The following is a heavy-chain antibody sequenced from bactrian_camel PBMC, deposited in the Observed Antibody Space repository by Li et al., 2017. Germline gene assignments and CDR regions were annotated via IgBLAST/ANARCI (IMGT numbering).Heavy chain of an antibody. V-gene: IGHV3S63*01. CDR3: VKGGLSRGGSWPD. D-gene: IGHD6*01. CDR1: GFTLEDSD. J-gene: IGHJ4*01. CDR2: LSSDGTT. Sequence: VQLVESGGGSVQAGGSLTLSCTPSGFTLEDSDMGWYRQAPGKECELVSTLSSDGTTYYTDSVKGRFTISRDNAKNTVYLQMNNLKPEDTAEYYCVKGGLSRGGSWPDWGQGTQVTVS.